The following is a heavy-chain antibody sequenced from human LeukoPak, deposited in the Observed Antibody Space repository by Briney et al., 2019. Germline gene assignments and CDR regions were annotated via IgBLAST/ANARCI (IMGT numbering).Heavy chain of an antibody. D-gene: IGHD1-26*01. V-gene: IGHV1-69*13. J-gene: IGHJ4*02. CDR3: ARERRGGSYFTEKRLDH. CDR1: GGTFSNYA. Sequence: SVKVSCKASGGTFSNYAISWVRQAPGQGLEWMGAIIPIFGTANYAQKFQGRVTITADESTGTAYMELSSLRSEDTAVYYCARERRGGSYFTEKRLDHWGQGTLVAVSS. CDR2: IIPIFGTA.